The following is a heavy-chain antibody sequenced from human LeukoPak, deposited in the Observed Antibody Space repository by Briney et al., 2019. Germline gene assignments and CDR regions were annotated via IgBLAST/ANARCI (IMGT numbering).Heavy chain of an antibody. Sequence: PGGSLRLSCAASGFTLSSYAMSWVRQAPGKGLEWVSAISGSGGSTYYADSVKGRFTISRDNSKNTLYLQMNSLRAEDTAVYYCAKVGYRNENYYYYYMDVWGKGTTVTVSS. CDR3: AKVGYRNENYYYYYMDV. J-gene: IGHJ6*03. D-gene: IGHD1-14*01. CDR2: ISGSGGST. CDR1: GFTLSSYA. V-gene: IGHV3-23*01.